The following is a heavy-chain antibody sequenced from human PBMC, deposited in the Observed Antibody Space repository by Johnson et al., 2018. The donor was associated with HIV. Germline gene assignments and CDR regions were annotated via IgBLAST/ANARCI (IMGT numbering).Heavy chain of an antibody. D-gene: IGHD1-26*01. CDR2: IRSKAYGGTT. Sequence: VQLVESGGGLVQPGRSLRLSCTASGFTFGDYAMSWVRQAPGKGLEWVGFIRSKAYGGTTEYAASVKGRFTISRDDSKSIAYLQMNSRKTEDTAVYYCTRGRRVGPNPVDAGAFDIWGQGTMVTVSS. J-gene: IGHJ3*02. V-gene: IGHV3-49*04. CDR3: TRGRRVGPNPVDAGAFDI. CDR1: GFTFGDYA.